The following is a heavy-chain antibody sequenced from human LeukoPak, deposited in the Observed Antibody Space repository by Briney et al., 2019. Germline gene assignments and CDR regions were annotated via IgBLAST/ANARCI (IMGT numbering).Heavy chain of an antibody. Sequence: GGSLRLSCAASGITFSNYWMHWVRQAPGKGLEWVSRINSDGSRITYADSVKGRFTISRDNSRNTLYLQQNSLTAEDTAVYYCANGGPDTFDIWGQGTMVTVSS. CDR2: INSDGSRI. V-gene: IGHV3-74*01. CDR3: ANGGPDTFDI. J-gene: IGHJ3*02. D-gene: IGHD4-23*01. CDR1: GITFSNYW.